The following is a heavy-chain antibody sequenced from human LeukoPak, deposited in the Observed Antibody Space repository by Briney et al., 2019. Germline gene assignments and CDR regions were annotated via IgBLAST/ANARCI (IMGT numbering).Heavy chain of an antibody. CDR1: GGSISSYY. CDR3: ARHGGNYYYDSSGYYYLDY. CDR2: VYYSGST. D-gene: IGHD3-22*01. Sequence: SETLSLTCTVSGGSISSYYWSWIRQPPGKGLEWIGYVYYSGSTNYNPSLKSRVTISVDTSKNQFSLKLSSVTAADTAVYYCARHGGNYYYDSSGYYYLDYWGQGTLVTVSS. V-gene: IGHV4-59*08. J-gene: IGHJ4*02.